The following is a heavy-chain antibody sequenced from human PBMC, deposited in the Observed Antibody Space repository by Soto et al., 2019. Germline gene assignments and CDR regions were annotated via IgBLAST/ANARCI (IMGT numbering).Heavy chain of an antibody. CDR1: GGSISSYY. CDR3: ARGFSSGYTYGHDS. D-gene: IGHD6-25*01. J-gene: IGHJ4*02. V-gene: IGHV4-4*07. CDR2: IYTSGST. Sequence: PAETLSLTCTVSGGSISSYYWSWIRQPAGKGLEWIGRIYTSGSTNYNPSLQSRVTMSVDTSKNQFPLTLSFVTAADTAVYYCARGFSSGYTYGHDSWGQGTLVTVSS.